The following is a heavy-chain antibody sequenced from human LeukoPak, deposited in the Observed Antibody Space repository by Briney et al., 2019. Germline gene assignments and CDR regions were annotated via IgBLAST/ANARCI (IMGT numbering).Heavy chain of an antibody. Sequence: TSETLSLTCAVSGYSISSGSYWGWIRQPPGKGLGGIAIIFHGGYTYHNPSLKGRFTISTDTPKNPFSLKMTSLPPADTAVYYCAKVGDDGDYARHDYWGQGTLVTVSS. V-gene: IGHV4-38-2*01. D-gene: IGHD4-17*01. CDR3: AKVGDDGDYARHDY. CDR2: IFHGGYT. CDR1: GYSISSGSY. J-gene: IGHJ4*02.